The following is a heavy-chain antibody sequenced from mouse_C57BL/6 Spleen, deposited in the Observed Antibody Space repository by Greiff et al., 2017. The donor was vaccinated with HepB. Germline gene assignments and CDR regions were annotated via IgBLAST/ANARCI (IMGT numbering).Heavy chain of an antibody. CDR1: GYTFTSYW. Sequence: QVQLQQPGAELVKPGASVKLSCKASGYTFTSYWMQWVKQRPGQGLEWIGEIDPSDSYTNYNQKFKGKATLTVDTSSSTAYMQLSSLTSEDSAVYYCARWDGNYKMDYWGQGTSVTVSS. J-gene: IGHJ4*01. D-gene: IGHD2-1*01. V-gene: IGHV1-50*01. CDR2: IDPSDSYT. CDR3: ARWDGNYKMDY.